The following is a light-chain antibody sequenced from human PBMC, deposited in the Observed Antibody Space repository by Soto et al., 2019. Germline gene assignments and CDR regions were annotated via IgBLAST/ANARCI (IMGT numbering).Light chain of an antibody. CDR3: QQRSNWPPLT. J-gene: IGKJ3*01. V-gene: IGKV3-11*01. Sequence: EIVLTQSPATLSLSPGERATLSCRASQSVSSYLAWYQQKPGQAPRLLIYDASNRATGIPARFSGSGSGTESTLTISSLEPEDFAVYYCQQRSNWPPLTFGPGTKVDIK. CDR1: QSVSSY. CDR2: DAS.